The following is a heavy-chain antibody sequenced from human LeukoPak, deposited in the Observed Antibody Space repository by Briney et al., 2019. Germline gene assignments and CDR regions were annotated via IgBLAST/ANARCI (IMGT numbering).Heavy chain of an antibody. CDR3: ARKYCSTTSCLFDN. Sequence: PGGSLRLSCAASGFTFHFYSMTWVRQAPGKGLEWVSYISSRSSTIYYTDSVKGRFTVSRDNAKNSLYLRMNSLRAEDTAVYYCARKYCSTTSCLFDNWDQGTLVTVSS. CDR1: GFTFHFYS. V-gene: IGHV3-48*04. J-gene: IGHJ4*02. D-gene: IGHD2-2*01. CDR2: ISSRSSTI.